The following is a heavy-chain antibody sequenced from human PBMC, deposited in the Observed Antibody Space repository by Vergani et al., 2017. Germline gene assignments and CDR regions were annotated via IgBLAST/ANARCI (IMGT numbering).Heavy chain of an antibody. CDR2: IIPIFGTA. CDR3: AGARGIVGANPDAFDI. D-gene: IGHD1-26*01. J-gene: IGHJ3*02. Sequence: QVQLVPSGAEVKKPGSSVKVSCKASGGTFSSYAISWVRQAPGQGLEWMGGIIPIFGTANYAQKFQGRVTITADESTSTAYMELSSLRSEDTAVYYCAGARGIVGANPDAFDIWGQGTMVTVSS. V-gene: IGHV1-69*12. CDR1: GGTFSSYA.